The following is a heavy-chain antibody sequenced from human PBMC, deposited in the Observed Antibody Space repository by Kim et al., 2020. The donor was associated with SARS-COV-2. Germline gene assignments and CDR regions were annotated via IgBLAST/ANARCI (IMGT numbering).Heavy chain of an antibody. CDR3: ARDLWGDTYSSGSPVEY. Sequence: VKGRFTISRDNAKNPRYLQMNRLRAEDTAVYYCARDLWGDTYSSGSPVEYWGQGTLVTVSS. V-gene: IGHV3-11*01. J-gene: IGHJ4*02. D-gene: IGHD6-19*01.